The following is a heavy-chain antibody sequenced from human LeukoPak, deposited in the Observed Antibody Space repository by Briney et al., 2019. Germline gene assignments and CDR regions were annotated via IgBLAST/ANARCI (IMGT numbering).Heavy chain of an antibody. CDR1: GGSISSSNW. V-gene: IGHV4-4*02. CDR3: ARDFGGEGSSFDY. D-gene: IGHD3-16*01. J-gene: IGHJ4*02. CDR2: IYHSGST. Sequence: SETLSLTCAVSGGSISSSNWWSWVRQPPGKGLEWIGEIYHSGSTYYNPSLKGRVTISVDTSKNQFSLKLSSVTAADTAVYYCARDFGGEGSSFDYWGQGTLVTVSS.